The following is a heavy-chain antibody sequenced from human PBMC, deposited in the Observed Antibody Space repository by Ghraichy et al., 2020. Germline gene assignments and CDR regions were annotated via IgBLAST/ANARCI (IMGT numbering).Heavy chain of an antibody. CDR1: GFTFSRHF. CDR3: ARDPYGDYKYGGTDY. Sequence: GGSLRLSCAASGFTFSRHFLSWVLQAPGKGLEWVASIKSDGSDIFYVDSVKGRFTISRDNAKNSVSLEMNSLRVEDTAVYYCARDPYGDYKYGGTDYWGQGTLGSVSS. V-gene: IGHV3-7*01. CDR2: IKSDGSDI. J-gene: IGHJ4*02. D-gene: IGHD4-17*01.